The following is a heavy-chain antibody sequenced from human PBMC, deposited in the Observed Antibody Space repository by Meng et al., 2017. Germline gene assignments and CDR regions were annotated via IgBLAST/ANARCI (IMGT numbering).Heavy chain of an antibody. D-gene: IGHD6-19*01. CDR3: ARVRAVAGNFDY. Sequence: QYGAEVNKPRASGKVSYNASGYTITSHYMRWGRHAPGHVSEWMEIINPSGGSTSYAKKFQGRVTMTRETSTSTVYMELSRLRSEHTAVYYCARVRAVAGNFDYWGQGTLVTVSS. J-gene: IGHJ4*02. CDR1: GYTITSHY. CDR2: INPSGGST. V-gene: IGHV1-46*01.